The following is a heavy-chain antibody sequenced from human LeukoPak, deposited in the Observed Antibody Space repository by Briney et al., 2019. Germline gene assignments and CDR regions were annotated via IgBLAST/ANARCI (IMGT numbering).Heavy chain of an antibody. CDR3: AKDAEGIQLWLGGVDY. D-gene: IGHD5-18*01. J-gene: IGHJ4*02. Sequence: GGSLRLSCAASGFTFSSYWMHWVRQAPGKGLVWVSRINPDGRSTNYADSVKGRFTISRDNSKNTLYLQMNSLRAEDTAVYYCAKDAEGIQLWLGGVDYWGQGTLVTVSS. CDR1: GFTFSSYW. V-gene: IGHV3-74*01. CDR2: INPDGRST.